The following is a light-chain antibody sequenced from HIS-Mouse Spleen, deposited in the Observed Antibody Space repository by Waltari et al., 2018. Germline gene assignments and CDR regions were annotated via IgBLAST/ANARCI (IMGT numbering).Light chain of an antibody. CDR3: AAWDDSLSGPV. CDR2: RNN. Sequence: QSVLTQPPSASGTPGQRVTISCSGRSSNIGSNYLYLYQQLPGTAPKLLIYRNNQRPSGVPDRFSGSKSGTSASLAISGLRSEDEADYYCAAWDDSLSGPVFGGGTKLTVL. V-gene: IGLV1-47*01. J-gene: IGLJ3*02. CDR1: SSNIGSNY.